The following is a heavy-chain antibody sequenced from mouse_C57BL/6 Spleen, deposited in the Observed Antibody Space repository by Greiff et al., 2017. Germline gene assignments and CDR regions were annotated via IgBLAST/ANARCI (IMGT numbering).Heavy chain of an antibody. Sequence: EVKVVESGGGLVKPGGSLKLSCAASGFTFSDYGMHWVRQAPEKGLEWVAYISSGSSTIYYADTVKGRFTISRDNAKNTLFLQMTSLRSEDTAMYYCARPDGKCYEMDYWGQGTSVTVSS. V-gene: IGHV5-17*01. D-gene: IGHD1-1*01. J-gene: IGHJ4*01. CDR1: GFTFSDYG. CDR2: ISSGSSTI. CDR3: ARPDGKCYEMDY.